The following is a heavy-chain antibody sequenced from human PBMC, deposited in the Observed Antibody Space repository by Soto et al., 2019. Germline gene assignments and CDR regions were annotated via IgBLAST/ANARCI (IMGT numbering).Heavy chain of an antibody. Sequence: PWEALQISCKGSGYSSTSYWISWVRQMPGKGLEWMGRIDPSDSYTNYSPSFQGHVTISADKSISTAYLQWSSLKASDTAMYYCARLSSSSSVDYYYYGRDVWCQGTTVTVSS. CDR2: IDPSDSYT. V-gene: IGHV5-10-1*01. D-gene: IGHD6-6*01. J-gene: IGHJ6*02. CDR1: GYSSTSYW. CDR3: ARLSSSSSVDYYYYGRDV.